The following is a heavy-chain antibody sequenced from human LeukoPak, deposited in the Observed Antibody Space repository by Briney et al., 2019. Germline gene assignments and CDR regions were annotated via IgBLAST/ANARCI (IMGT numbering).Heavy chain of an antibody. V-gene: IGHV4-38-2*01. Sequence: SETLSLTCAVSDYSINSGDYWGWIRQPPGEGLEWIGSIYHSGSTYYNASLKSRVTISVDTFQNQFSLNLSSVTAADTAVYYCARHLIYCTGGSCYSYFDHWGQGTLVTVSS. CDR1: DYSINSGDY. J-gene: IGHJ4*02. D-gene: IGHD2-15*01. CDR2: IYHSGST. CDR3: ARHLIYCTGGSCYSYFDH.